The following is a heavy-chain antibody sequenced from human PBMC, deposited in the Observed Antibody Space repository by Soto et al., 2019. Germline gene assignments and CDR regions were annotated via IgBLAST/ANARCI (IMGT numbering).Heavy chain of an antibody. CDR2: INAGNGNT. D-gene: IGHD3-10*01. CDR3: APGITMVRGVIIPVDP. Sequence: ASVKVSCKASGYTFTSYAMHWVRQAPGQRLEWMGWINAGNGNTKYSQKFQGRVTITRDTSTSTAYMELSSLRSEDTAVYYCAPGITMVRGVIIPVDPWGQGTLVTVSS. CDR1: GYTFTSYA. J-gene: IGHJ5*02. V-gene: IGHV1-3*01.